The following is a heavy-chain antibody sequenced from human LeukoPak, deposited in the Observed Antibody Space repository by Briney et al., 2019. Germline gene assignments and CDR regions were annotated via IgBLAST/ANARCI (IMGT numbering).Heavy chain of an antibody. Sequence: PGGSLRLSCAASGFTFSSYWMHWVRQAPGKELVWVSRINSDGSSTSYADSVKGRFTISRDNAKNTLYLQMNSLRAEDTAVYYCARARTVSTLWFGELPSPPDYWGQGTLVTVSS. CDR3: ARARTVSTLWFGELPSPPDY. J-gene: IGHJ4*02. V-gene: IGHV3-74*01. CDR2: INSDGSST. CDR1: GFTFSSYW. D-gene: IGHD3-10*01.